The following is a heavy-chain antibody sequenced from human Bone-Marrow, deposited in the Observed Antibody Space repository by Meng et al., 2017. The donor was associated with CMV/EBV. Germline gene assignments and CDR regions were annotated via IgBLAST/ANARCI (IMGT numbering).Heavy chain of an antibody. CDR1: GFTFSSYS. Sequence: GGSLRLSCAASGFTFSSYSMNWVRQAPGKGLEWVSSISSSSSYIYYADSVKGRFTISRDNAKNSLYLQMNSLRAEDTAVYYCARGGSGKGYYFDYWGQGTLVTVSS. CDR2: ISSSSSYI. J-gene: IGHJ4*02. D-gene: IGHD2-15*01. V-gene: IGHV3-21*01. CDR3: ARGGSGKGYYFDY.